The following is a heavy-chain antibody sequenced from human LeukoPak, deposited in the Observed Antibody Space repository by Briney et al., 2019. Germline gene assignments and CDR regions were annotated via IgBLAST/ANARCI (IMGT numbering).Heavy chain of an antibody. J-gene: IGHJ6*03. Sequence: SETLSLTCTVSGYSISSGYYWGWIRQPPGQGLECIGNIYYSGSTYYNPSLKSRVTISVDTSKNQFSLKLSSVTAADTAVYYCARELDYYYYMDVWGKGTTVTISS. CDR2: IYYSGST. CDR1: GYSISSGYY. CDR3: ARELDYYYYMDV. V-gene: IGHV4-38-2*02. D-gene: IGHD6-13*01.